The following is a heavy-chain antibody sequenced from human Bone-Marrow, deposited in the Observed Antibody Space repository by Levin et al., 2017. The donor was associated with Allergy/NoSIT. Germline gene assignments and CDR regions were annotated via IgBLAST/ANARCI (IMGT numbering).Heavy chain of an antibody. J-gene: IGHJ3*02. CDR3: ARGGQLLWELLGAFDI. Sequence: PGGSLRLSCAASGFTFSSYGMHWVRQAPGKGLEWVAVIWYDGSNKYYADSVKGRFTISRDNSKNTLYLQMNSLRAEDTAVYYCARGGQLLWELLGAFDIWGQGTMVTVSS. CDR2: IWYDGSNK. CDR1: GFTFSSYG. D-gene: IGHD2-2*01. V-gene: IGHV3-33*01.